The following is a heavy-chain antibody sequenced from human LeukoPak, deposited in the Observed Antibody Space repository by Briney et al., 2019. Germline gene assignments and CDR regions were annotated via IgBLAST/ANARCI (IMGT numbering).Heavy chain of an antibody. D-gene: IGHD4-4*01. CDR2: ISYDGSNK. V-gene: IGHV3-30*18. J-gene: IGHJ6*02. CDR3: AKGYSNSDPYYYYGMDV. Sequence: GRSLTLSCAASGFTFSSYRMHWVRQARGKGLEWVAVISYDGSNKYYAGSVKGRFTISRDNYKNTLYLQMNSLRAEDTAVYYCAKGYSNSDPYYYYGMDVWGQGTTVTVSS. CDR1: GFTFSSYR.